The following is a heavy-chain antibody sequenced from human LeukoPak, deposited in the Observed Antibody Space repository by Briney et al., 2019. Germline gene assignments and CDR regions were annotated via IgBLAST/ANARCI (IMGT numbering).Heavy chain of an antibody. D-gene: IGHD3-10*01. J-gene: IGHJ5*02. Sequence: SETLSLTCTVSGGSISSYYWSWIRQPAGKGPEWIGRIYGSGSTSYNPSLKSRVTMSVDTSKNQFSLKLSSVTAADTAVYYCARSIFPRRYGSGRDPVFDPWGQGTLVTVSS. CDR3: ARSIFPRRYGSGRDPVFDP. V-gene: IGHV4-4*07. CDR1: GGSISSYY. CDR2: IYGSGST.